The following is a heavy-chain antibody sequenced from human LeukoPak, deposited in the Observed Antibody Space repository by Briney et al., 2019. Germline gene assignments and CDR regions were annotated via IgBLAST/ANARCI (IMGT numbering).Heavy chain of an antibody. CDR2: IRYDGSNE. D-gene: IGHD2/OR15-2a*01. J-gene: IGHJ4*02. V-gene: IGHV3-30*02. CDR1: GFTFSSYG. CDR3: AKEGNSRKKLIDY. Sequence: PGGSLRLSCAASGFTFSSYGMHWVRQAPGKGLEWVAFIRYDGSNEYYADSVKGRFTISRDNSKNSLYLQMNSLRTEDTAVYYCAKEGNSRKKLIDYWGQGTLVTVSS.